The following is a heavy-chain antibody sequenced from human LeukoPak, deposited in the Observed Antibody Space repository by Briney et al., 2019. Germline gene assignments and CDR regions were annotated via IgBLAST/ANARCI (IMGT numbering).Heavy chain of an antibody. D-gene: IGHD3-10*01. CDR3: ARGSLLWFGELWPLDY. V-gene: IGHV1-69*13. Sequence: SVKVSCKASGGTFSSYAISWVRQAPGQGLEWMGGIIPIFGTANYAQKFQGRVTITADESTSTAYMELSGLRSEDTAVYYCARGSLLWFGELWPLDYWGQGTLVTVSS. CDR2: IIPIFGTA. CDR1: GGTFSSYA. J-gene: IGHJ4*02.